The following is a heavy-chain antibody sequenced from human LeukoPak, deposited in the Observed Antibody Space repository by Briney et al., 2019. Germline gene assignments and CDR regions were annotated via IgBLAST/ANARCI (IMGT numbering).Heavy chain of an antibody. CDR2: ISGSGDST. Sequence: GGSLRLSGAGSGFTFSSYVMSWVHQAPGKGLECFSAISGSGDSTYYADPVKGRFTISRDNSKNTLYLQMNSLRAEDTAVYYCATPNGHNWNADDYWGQGALVTVSS. V-gene: IGHV3-23*01. D-gene: IGHD1-1*01. J-gene: IGHJ4*02. CDR1: GFTFSSYV. CDR3: ATPNGHNWNADDY.